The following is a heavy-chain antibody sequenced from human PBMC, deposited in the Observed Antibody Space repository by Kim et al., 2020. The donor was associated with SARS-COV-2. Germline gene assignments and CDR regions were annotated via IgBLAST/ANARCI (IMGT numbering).Heavy chain of an antibody. CDR2: IYYTGDT. CDR3: ARLEYSSSSRLFDP. Sequence: SETLSLTCTVSGGSVSSSDYYWGWIRQPPGKGLEWIGNIYYTGDTYYNPSLTSPKSRVTISLDTSKNHFSLKLSSLTAADTAVYYCARLEYSSSSRLFDPWGQGTLVTVSS. D-gene: IGHD6-6*01. CDR1: GGSVSSSDYY. J-gene: IGHJ5*02. V-gene: IGHV4-39*02.